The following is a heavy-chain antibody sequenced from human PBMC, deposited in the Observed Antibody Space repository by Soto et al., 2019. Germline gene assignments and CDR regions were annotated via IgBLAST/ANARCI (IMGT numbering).Heavy chain of an antibody. V-gene: IGHV3-74*01. CDR3: ASVAVAGSPYYMDV. CDR2: INSDGSST. Sequence: EVQLVESGGGLVQPGGSLRLSCAASGFTFSSYWMHWVRQAPGKGLVWVSRINSDGSSTSYADSVKGRFTISRDNAKNTLYLQMNSLRAEDTAVYYCASVAVAGSPYYMDVCGKGTTVTVSS. J-gene: IGHJ6*03. CDR1: GFTFSSYW. D-gene: IGHD6-19*01.